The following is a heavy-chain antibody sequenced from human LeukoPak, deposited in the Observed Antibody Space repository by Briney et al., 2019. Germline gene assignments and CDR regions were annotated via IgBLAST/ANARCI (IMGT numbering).Heavy chain of an antibody. CDR3: ASLALYSTAWYYLDY. Sequence: GGSLRLSCVASGISFSDYGMHWVRQAPGKGLEWVAVIWYDGSNKYYADSVKGRFTISRDNSKNTVFLQMDSLRVEDTAVYYCASLALYSTAWYYLDYWGQGAPVTVSS. V-gene: IGHV3-33*01. CDR1: GISFSDYG. D-gene: IGHD4-11*01. CDR2: IWYDGSNK. J-gene: IGHJ4*02.